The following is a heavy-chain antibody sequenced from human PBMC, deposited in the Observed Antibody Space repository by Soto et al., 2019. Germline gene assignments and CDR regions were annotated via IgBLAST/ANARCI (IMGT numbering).Heavy chain of an antibody. CDR1: GGTFSSYA. D-gene: IGHD3-10*01. Sequence: QVQLVQSGAEVKKPGSSVKVSCKASGGTFSSYAISWVRQAPGQGLEWMGGIIPIFGTANYAQKFQVRVTITADESTSPAYMELSSLRSEDTAVYYCARGLAVRGVILSFGVYWGQGTLVTVSS. J-gene: IGHJ4*02. CDR2: IIPIFGTA. V-gene: IGHV1-69*01. CDR3: ARGLAVRGVILSFGVY.